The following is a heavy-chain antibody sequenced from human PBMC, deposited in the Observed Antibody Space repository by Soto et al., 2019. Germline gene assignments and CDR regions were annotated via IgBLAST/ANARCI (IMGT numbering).Heavy chain of an antibody. CDR2: IYYSGST. CDR1: GGSISSSSYY. V-gene: IGHV4-39*01. D-gene: IGHD3-10*01. J-gene: IGHJ4*02. CDR3: ARSYGSGSEIDY. Sequence: QLLESGPGLVKPSETLSLTCTVSGGSISSSSYYWGWIRQPPGKGLEWIGSIYYSGSTYYNPSLKSRVTISVDTSKNQFSLKLSSVTAADTAVYYCARSYGSGSEIDYWGQGTLVTVSS.